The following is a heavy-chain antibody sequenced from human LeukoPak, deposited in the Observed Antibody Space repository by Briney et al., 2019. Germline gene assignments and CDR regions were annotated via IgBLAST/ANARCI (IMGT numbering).Heavy chain of an antibody. CDR3: ATFRKKEWLGELLYYYYYYYGMDV. V-gene: IGHV3-23*01. CDR2: ISGSGGST. D-gene: IGHD3-10*01. CDR1: GFTFSSYA. Sequence: GGSLRLSCAASGFTFSSYAMSWVRQAPGKGLEWVSAISGSGGSTYYADSVKGRFTISRDNSKNTLYLQMNSLRAEDTAVYYCATFRKKEWLGELLYYYYYYYGMDVWGKGTTVTVSS. J-gene: IGHJ6*04.